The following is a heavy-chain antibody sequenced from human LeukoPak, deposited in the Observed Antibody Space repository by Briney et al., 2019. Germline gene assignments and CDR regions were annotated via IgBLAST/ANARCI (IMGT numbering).Heavy chain of an antibody. CDR3: AKDMRTEYYDILTGYLDY. Sequence: PGRSLRLSCAASGFTFDDYAMHWVRQAPGKGLEWVSGISWNSGSIGYADSVKGRLTISRDNAKNSLYLQMNSLRAEDTALYYCAKDMRTEYYDILTGYLDYWGQGTLVTVSS. J-gene: IGHJ4*02. V-gene: IGHV3-9*01. CDR2: ISWNSGSI. CDR1: GFTFDDYA. D-gene: IGHD3-9*01.